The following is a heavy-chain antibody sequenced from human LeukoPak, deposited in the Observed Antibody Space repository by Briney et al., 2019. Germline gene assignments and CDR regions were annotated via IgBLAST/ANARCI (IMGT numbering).Heavy chain of an antibody. V-gene: IGHV1-2*02. Sequence: ASVKVSCKASGYTFTGYYMHWVRQAPGQGLEWIGWINPNSGGTNYAQKFQGRVTMTRDTSISTAYMELSRLRSDDTAVYYCARPMVRGVIGVFDYWGQGTLVTVSS. CDR3: ARPMVRGVIGVFDY. J-gene: IGHJ4*02. D-gene: IGHD3-10*01. CDR1: GYTFTGYY. CDR2: INPNSGGT.